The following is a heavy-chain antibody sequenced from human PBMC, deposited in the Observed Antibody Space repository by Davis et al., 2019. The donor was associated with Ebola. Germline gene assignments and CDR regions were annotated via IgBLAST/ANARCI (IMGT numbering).Heavy chain of an antibody. V-gene: IGHV1-18*04. J-gene: IGHJ4*02. Sequence: ASVHVSCKSSGYTFTSYGLVWVRQAPGLGLEWMGWISGFNTNTNFPQKFQGRVTVSKDTSTSTAYMDLRSLTSDDTAIYYCARAPNYDVLTGTSSYYFDYWGQGTLVTVSS. CDR1: GYTFTSYG. D-gene: IGHD3-9*01. CDR2: ISGFNTNT. CDR3: ARAPNYDVLTGTSSYYFDY.